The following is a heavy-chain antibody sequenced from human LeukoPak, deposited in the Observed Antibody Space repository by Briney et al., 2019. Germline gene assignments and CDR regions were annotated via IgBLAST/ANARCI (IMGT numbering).Heavy chain of an antibody. J-gene: IGHJ5*02. D-gene: IGHD6-19*01. Sequence: GGSLRLSCAASGFTFSNYPIHWVRQAPGEGLEFVSSIHSNGISTYYGNSVKGRFTVSRDNSKNTVYPQMGSLREEDMAVYYCARTQQWLATGGWYWFDTWGQGTLVTVSS. CDR2: IHSNGIST. V-gene: IGHV3-64*01. CDR3: ARTQQWLATGGWYWFDT. CDR1: GFTFSNYP.